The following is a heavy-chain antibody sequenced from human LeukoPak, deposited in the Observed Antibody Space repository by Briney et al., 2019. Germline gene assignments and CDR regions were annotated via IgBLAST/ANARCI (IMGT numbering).Heavy chain of an antibody. Sequence: GGSLRLSCAASGITFSDYAMNWVRQAPGKGLEWVSSISSGGGSRYYADSVNGRFTISRDNSKSTLSLQMSSLRVEDTAIYYCAKDGGGYSYGPRYFDYWGQGTLVTVSS. J-gene: IGHJ4*02. CDR2: ISSGGGSR. D-gene: IGHD5-18*01. V-gene: IGHV3-23*01. CDR1: GITFSDYA. CDR3: AKDGGGYSYGPRYFDY.